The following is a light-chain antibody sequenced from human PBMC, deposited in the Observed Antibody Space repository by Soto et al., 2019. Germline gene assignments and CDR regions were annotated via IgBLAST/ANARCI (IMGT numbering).Light chain of an antibody. CDR1: QSISSY. Sequence: DIQMAQSPSSLSASVGDRVTITCRASQSISSYLNWYQQKPGKAPKLLIYPASSLQSGVPSRFTGSGSGTDFTLTISSLQPEDFATYYCQQSYSTPFTFGPGTKVDI. V-gene: IGKV1-39*01. J-gene: IGKJ3*01. CDR2: PAS. CDR3: QQSYSTPFT.